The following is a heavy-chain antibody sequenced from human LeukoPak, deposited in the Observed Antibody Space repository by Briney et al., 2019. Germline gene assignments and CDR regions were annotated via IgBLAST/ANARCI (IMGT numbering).Heavy chain of an antibody. J-gene: IGHJ4*02. Sequence: GGFLRLSGAASGFTFSSYSMNWVRQAPGKGLEWVSSISSSSSYIYYADSVKGRFTISRDNAKNSLYLQMNSLRAGDTAVYYCAVWNVGAYYGYWGQGTLVTVSS. CDR1: GFTFSSYS. V-gene: IGHV3-21*01. CDR3: AVWNVGAYYGY. D-gene: IGHD1-26*01. CDR2: ISSSSSYI.